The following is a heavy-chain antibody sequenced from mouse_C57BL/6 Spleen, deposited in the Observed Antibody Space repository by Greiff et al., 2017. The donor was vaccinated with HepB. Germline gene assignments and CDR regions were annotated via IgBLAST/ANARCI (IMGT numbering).Heavy chain of an antibody. CDR3: ARGDY. Sequence: EVQGVESGGGLVKPGGSLKLSCAASGFTFSYYGMHWVRQAPEKGLEWVAYISSGSSTIYYADTVKGRFTISRDNAKNTLFLQMTSLRSEDTAMYYCARGDYWGQGTTLTVSS. CDR1: GFTFSYYG. V-gene: IGHV5-17*01. CDR2: ISSGSSTI. J-gene: IGHJ2*01.